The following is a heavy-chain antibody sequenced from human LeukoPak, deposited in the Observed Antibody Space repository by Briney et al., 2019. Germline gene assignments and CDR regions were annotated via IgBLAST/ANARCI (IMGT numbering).Heavy chain of an antibody. CDR3: TRPTYYYDSSGYYHDY. J-gene: IGHJ4*02. CDR1: GFTFSGSA. D-gene: IGHD3-22*01. CDR2: IRSKANSYAT. V-gene: IGHV3-73*01. Sequence: GGSLRLSCAASGFTFSGSAMHWVRQASGKGLEWVGRIRSKANSYATAYAASVKGRFTISRDDSKNTAYLQMNSLKTEDAAVYYCTRPTYYYDSSGYYHDYWGQGTLVIVSS.